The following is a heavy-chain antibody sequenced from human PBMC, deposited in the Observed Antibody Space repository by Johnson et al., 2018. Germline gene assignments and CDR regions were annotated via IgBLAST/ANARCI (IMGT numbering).Heavy chain of an antibody. J-gene: IGHJ1*01. V-gene: IGHV3-30*04. CDR2: ISYDGSNK. Sequence: QVQLQEAGGGVVQPGRSLRLSCAASGFTFNRYPMHWVRQAPGKGLEGVALISYDGSNKFYGDSVKGRFTITRDKSKNTLQLQMNSLRPEDTAVYYCAKGWALGEHWGQGTLVTVSS. D-gene: IGHD1-26*01. CDR3: AKGWALGEH. CDR1: GFTFNRYP.